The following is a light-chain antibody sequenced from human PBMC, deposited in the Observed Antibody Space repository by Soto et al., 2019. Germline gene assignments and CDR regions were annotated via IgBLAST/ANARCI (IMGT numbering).Light chain of an antibody. Sequence: ERVMTQSPATLSVSPGERATLSCRASQTVTGALAWYQQKPGQAPRLLLYGASTRATGVTDRFSGSGSGTAFTLTISSLQSEDFAVYYCQQYNGWPPYTFGQGTNVEIK. V-gene: IGKV3-15*01. CDR1: QTVTGA. CDR2: GAS. CDR3: QQYNGWPPYT. J-gene: IGKJ2*01.